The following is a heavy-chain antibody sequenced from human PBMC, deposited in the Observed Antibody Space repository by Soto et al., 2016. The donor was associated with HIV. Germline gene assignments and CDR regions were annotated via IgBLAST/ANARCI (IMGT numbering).Heavy chain of an antibody. V-gene: IGHV1-18*01. Sequence: QVQLVQSGGEVKKPGASVKVSCKASGYTFMNSGISWVRQAPGQGLEWMGWISAYNANTNYAQKFQGRITMTTDTSTSTAYMEVRSLRSDDTAVYYCARDLRFDYVWGSYRYSQDYYHYYMDVWGKGTTVTVSS. CDR2: ISAYNANT. CDR3: ARDLRFDYVWGSYRYSQDYYHYYMDV. D-gene: IGHD3-16*02. CDR1: GYTFMNSG. J-gene: IGHJ6*03.